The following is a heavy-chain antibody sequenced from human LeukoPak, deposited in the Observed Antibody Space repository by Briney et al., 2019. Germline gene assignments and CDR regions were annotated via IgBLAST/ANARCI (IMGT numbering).Heavy chain of an antibody. CDR1: GGSFSGYY. D-gene: IGHD5-24*01. Sequence: SETLSLTCAVCGGSFSGYYWSWIRQPPGKGLEWIGEINHSGSTNYNPSLKSRVTISVDTSKNQFSLKLSSVTAADTAVYYCARVDGYNSFDYWGQGTLVTVSS. CDR3: ARVDGYNSFDY. V-gene: IGHV4-34*01. CDR2: INHSGST. J-gene: IGHJ4*02.